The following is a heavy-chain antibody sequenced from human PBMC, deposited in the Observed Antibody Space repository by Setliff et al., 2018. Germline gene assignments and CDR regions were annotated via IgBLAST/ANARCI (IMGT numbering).Heavy chain of an antibody. J-gene: IGHJ4*01. CDR3: VKGTNVVMVYTGFDH. CDR1: GASVSSHY. Sequence: PSETLSLTCNVSGASVSSHYWDWIRQPPGKGLEWIGFISYGGITTYNVSLKSRVSISVDTSKNQLSLTLSSVTAADTAVYYCVKGTNVVMVYTGFDHWGQGTLVTVSS. D-gene: IGHD2-8*01. V-gene: IGHV4-59*02. CDR2: ISYGGIT.